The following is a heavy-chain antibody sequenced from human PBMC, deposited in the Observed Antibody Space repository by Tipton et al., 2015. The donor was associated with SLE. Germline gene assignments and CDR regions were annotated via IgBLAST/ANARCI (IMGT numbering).Heavy chain of an antibody. CDR3: ARDTLGGLDY. D-gene: IGHD1-26*01. Sequence: TLSLTCSVSGVSISTYYWSWIRQSPGKGLEWIGFFYFSGSSQYNPSLKSRVAISADTSNNQFSLELRSVTAADTAVYYCARDTLGGLDYWGQGTLVTVSS. CDR2: FYFSGSS. V-gene: IGHV4-59*01. J-gene: IGHJ4*02. CDR1: GVSISTYY.